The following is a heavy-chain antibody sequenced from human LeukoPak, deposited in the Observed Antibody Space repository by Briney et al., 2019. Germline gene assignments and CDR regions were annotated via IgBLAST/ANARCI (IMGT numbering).Heavy chain of an antibody. CDR3: ARHGDTAMVTSWFDP. J-gene: IGHJ5*02. D-gene: IGHD5-18*01. Sequence: GESLKISCKGPGYSFTSYWIGWVRQMPGKGLEWMGIIYPGDSDTRYSPSFQGQVTISADKSISTAYLQWSSLKASDTAMYYCARHGDTAMVTSWFDPWGQGTLVTVSS. CDR1: GYSFTSYW. V-gene: IGHV5-51*01. CDR2: IYPGDSDT.